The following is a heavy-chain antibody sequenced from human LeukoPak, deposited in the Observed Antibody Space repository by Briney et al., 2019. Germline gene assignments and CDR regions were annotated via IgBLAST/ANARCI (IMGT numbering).Heavy chain of an antibody. CDR3: ARDAGNSAPFDY. CDR2: ISSSSSYI. D-gene: IGHD1-26*01. V-gene: IGHV3-21*01. Sequence: GGSLRLSCAASGFTFSSYSMNWVRQAPGKGLDWVSSISSSSSYIYYADSVKGRFTISRDNAKNSLYLQMNSLRAEDTAVYYCARDAGNSAPFDYWGQGTLVTASS. J-gene: IGHJ4*02. CDR1: GFTFSSYS.